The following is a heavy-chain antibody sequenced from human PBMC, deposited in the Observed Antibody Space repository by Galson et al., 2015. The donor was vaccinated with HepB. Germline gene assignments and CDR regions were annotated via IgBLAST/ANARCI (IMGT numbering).Heavy chain of an antibody. V-gene: IGHV1-46*01. CDR3: AREGDSSGALWGAFDI. Sequence: SVKVSCKASGYTFTSYHMHWVRQAPGQGLEWMGIINPSGGSTSYAQKFQGRVTMTRDTSTSTVYMELSSLRSEDTAVYYCAREGDSSGALWGAFDIWGQGTMVTVSS. CDR1: GYTFTSYH. D-gene: IGHD3-22*01. CDR2: INPSGGST. J-gene: IGHJ3*02.